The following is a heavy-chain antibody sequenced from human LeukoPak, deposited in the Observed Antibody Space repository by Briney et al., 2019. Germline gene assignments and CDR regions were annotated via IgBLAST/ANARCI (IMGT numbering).Heavy chain of an antibody. Sequence: SETLSLTCTVSGDSISSGGYYWSWIRQHPGKGLEWIGYIHYSGSSYYNPSLKSRVTISVDTSKNQFSLKLSSVTAADTAVYYCARVRATVYPKPFSYYYYGMDVWGQGTTVTVSS. CDR2: IHYSGSS. D-gene: IGHD4-17*01. J-gene: IGHJ6*02. CDR1: GDSISSGGYY. CDR3: ARVRATVYPKPFSYYYYGMDV. V-gene: IGHV4-31*03.